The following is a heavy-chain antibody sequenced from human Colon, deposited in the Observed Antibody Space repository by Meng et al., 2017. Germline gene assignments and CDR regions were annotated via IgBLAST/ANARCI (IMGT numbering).Heavy chain of an antibody. Sequence: QGQWQASRPGLVMPSETLSRTCTVSGGSVSSGDYYWSWIRQPPGKGLEWIGLIHYSGSRNYNPSLKSRVTMSVDTSKNQVSLRLTSVTAADTAVYYCARFYGSGTFEVHDYWGQGTLVTVSS. CDR1: GGSVSSGDYY. V-gene: IGHV4-61*08. D-gene: IGHD3-10*01. CDR2: IHYSGSR. CDR3: ARFYGSGTFEVHDY. J-gene: IGHJ4*02.